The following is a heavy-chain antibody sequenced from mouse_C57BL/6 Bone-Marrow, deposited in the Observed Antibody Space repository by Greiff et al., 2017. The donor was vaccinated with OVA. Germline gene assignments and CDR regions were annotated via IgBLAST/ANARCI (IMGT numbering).Heavy chain of an antibody. Sequence: EVNVVESGGGLVKPGGSLKLSCAASGFTFSSYAMSWVRQTPEKRLEWVATISDGGSYTYYPDNVKGRFTISRDNAKNNLYLQMSHLKSEDTAMYYCARDWNITTVVATDYAMDYWGQGTSVTVSS. V-gene: IGHV5-4*01. D-gene: IGHD1-1*01. CDR2: ISDGGSYT. CDR1: GFTFSSYA. J-gene: IGHJ4*01. CDR3: ARDWNITTVVATDYAMDY.